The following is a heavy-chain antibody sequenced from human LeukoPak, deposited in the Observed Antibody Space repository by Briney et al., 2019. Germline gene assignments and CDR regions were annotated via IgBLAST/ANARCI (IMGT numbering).Heavy chain of an antibody. V-gene: IGHV4-31*03. CDR2: IYYSGST. J-gene: IGHJ4*02. D-gene: IGHD1-7*01. CDR3: ARVELQSLIFDY. Sequence: SSETLSLTCTVSGGSISSGGYYWSWIRQHPGKGLEWIGYIYYSGSTYYNPSLKSRVTISVDTSKNQFSLKLSSVTAADTAVYYCARVELQSLIFDYGAQGTLVTVSS. CDR1: GGSISSGGYY.